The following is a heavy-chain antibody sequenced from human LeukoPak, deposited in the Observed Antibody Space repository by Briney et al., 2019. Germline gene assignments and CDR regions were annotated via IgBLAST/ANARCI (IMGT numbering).Heavy chain of an antibody. CDR2: ITGDGGRT. CDR1: GFTFDDYA. CDR3: AKDRDTSGFEH. V-gene: IGHV3-43*02. J-gene: IGHJ1*01. Sequence: PGGSLRLSCAASGFTFDDYAIHWFRQPPGKGLEWVSFITGDGGRTYYADSVKGRFAISRDNSKNSLYLQMNSLRTEDTALYYCAKDRDTSGFEHWGQGTLVTVSS. D-gene: IGHD3-22*01.